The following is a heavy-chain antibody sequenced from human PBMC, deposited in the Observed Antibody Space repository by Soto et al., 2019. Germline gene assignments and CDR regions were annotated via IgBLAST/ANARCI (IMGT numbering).Heavy chain of an antibody. CDR2: IIPIFGTA. Sequence: SVKVSCKASGGTFSSYAISWVRQAPGQGLERMGGIIPIFGTANYAQKFQGRVTITADESTSTAYMELSSLRSEDTAVYYCARDFVPRYGDARPARKKPLPGFDPWGQGTLVNVSS. CDR1: GGTFSSYA. J-gene: IGHJ5*02. V-gene: IGHV1-69*13. D-gene: IGHD4-17*01. CDR3: ARDFVPRYGDARPARKKPLPGFDP.